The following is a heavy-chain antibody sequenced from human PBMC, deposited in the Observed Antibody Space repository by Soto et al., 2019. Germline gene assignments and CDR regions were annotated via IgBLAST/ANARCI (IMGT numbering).Heavy chain of an antibody. CDR1: GFTFSSYA. Sequence: GGSLRLSCAASGFTFSSYAMSWVRQAPGKGLEWVSAISGSGGSTYYADSVKGRFTISRDNSKNTLYLQMNSLRAEDTAVYYCAKKVSGYCGGDCYSDYWGQGTLVTVSS. CDR3: AKKVSGYCGGDCYSDY. V-gene: IGHV3-23*01. CDR2: ISGSGGST. D-gene: IGHD2-21*02. J-gene: IGHJ4*02.